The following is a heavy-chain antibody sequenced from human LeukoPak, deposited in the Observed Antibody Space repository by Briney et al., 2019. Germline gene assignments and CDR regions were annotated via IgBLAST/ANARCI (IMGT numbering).Heavy chain of an antibody. CDR3: ARRWPNSSGYYLFDY. Sequence: ASVKVSCKASGGTFSSHGLSWVRQAPGQGLEWMGGIIPIFGTTNYAQNFQGRVTITMDESTSTAYMELSSLRADDTAVYYCARRWPNSSGYYLFDYWGQGTLVTVSS. D-gene: IGHD3-22*01. CDR2: IIPIFGTT. CDR1: GGTFSSHG. V-gene: IGHV1-69*05. J-gene: IGHJ4*02.